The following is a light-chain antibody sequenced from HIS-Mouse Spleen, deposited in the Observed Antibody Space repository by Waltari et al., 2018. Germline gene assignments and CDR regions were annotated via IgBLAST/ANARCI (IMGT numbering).Light chain of an antibody. CDR2: EGS. CDR1: SSDVGRYNL. J-gene: IGLJ3*02. V-gene: IGLV2-23*01. Sequence: QSALTQPASVSGSPGQSLTISCTGTSSDVGRYNLVPWYQQPPGKAPKRMIYEGSKRPSGVSNRFSGSKSGNTASLTISGLQAEDEADYYCCSYAGSSTWVFGGGTKLTVL. CDR3: CSYAGSSTWV.